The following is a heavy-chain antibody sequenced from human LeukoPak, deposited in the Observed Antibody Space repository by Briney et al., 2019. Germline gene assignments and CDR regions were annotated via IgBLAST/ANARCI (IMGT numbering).Heavy chain of an antibody. D-gene: IGHD3-16*02. Sequence: GASVKVSCKASGGTFSTYAITWVRQAPGKGLECMGGIIPIFGTAKYAQKFQGRVTITADESTSTAYMELSSLRSEDTAVYYCAREKGVRGVGSYRTYYFDYWGQGTLVTVSS. CDR3: AREKGVRGVGSYRTYYFDY. V-gene: IGHV1-69*01. CDR2: IIPIFGTA. J-gene: IGHJ4*02. CDR1: GGTFSTYA.